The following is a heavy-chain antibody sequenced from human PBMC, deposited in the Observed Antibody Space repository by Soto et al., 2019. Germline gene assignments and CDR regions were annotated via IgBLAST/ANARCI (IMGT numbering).Heavy chain of an antibody. D-gene: IGHD3-10*01. V-gene: IGHV4-59*08. J-gene: IGHJ6*02. Sequence: QVQLQESGPGLVKPSETLSLTCTVSGGSISTYYWTWIRQPPGKGLEWIGYIYYSGSTNYSPSLKSRVTISIDTSKNQFSLKMSSVTAADTAVYYCARGYGSGSSTPYYYGVDVRGLGTTVTVSS. CDR2: IYYSGST. CDR3: ARGYGSGSSTPYYYGVDV. CDR1: GGSISTYY.